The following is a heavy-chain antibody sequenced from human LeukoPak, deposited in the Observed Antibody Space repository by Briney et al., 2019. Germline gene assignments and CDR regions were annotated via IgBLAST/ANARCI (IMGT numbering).Heavy chain of an antibody. V-gene: IGHV3-23*01. CDR2: ISGTGDNT. CDR1: GITFSSHG. J-gene: IGHJ4*02. D-gene: IGHD2-21*02. CDR3: ARGPPYCGGDCYYFDY. Sequence: GGSLRLSCAASGITFSSHGMSWVRQAPGKGLEWVSSISGTGDNTYYADSVKGRFTISRDNSKNTLYLQMNSLRAEGTAVYYCARGPPYCGGDCYYFDYWGQGTLVTVSS.